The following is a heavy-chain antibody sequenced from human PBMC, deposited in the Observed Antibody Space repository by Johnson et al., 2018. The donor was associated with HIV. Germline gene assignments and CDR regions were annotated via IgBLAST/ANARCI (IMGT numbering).Heavy chain of an antibody. CDR1: GFTFSSYA. CDR3: AKGRWELLAGAFDI. J-gene: IGHJ3*02. V-gene: IGHV3-23*04. D-gene: IGHD1-26*01. CDR2: IRGSGDST. Sequence: VQLVESGGGLVQPGGSLRLSCAASGFTFSSYAMSWVRQAPGKGLEWVSAIRGSGDSTYSAASVKGRFTISRENSKNPLYVQLNSLRAEDTAAYYCAKGRWELLAGAFDIWGQGTMVTVSS.